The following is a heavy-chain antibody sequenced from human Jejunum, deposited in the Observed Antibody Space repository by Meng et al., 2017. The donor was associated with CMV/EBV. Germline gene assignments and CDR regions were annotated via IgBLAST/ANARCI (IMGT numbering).Heavy chain of an antibody. CDR2: IHYSGIA. CDR1: SISSSSYS. Sequence: SISSSSYSWGWIRPSPGKGLEWLGSIHYSGIAYYNPSLTSRATISLDTSKNQFSLKLTSVTAADTAVYYCATTDPTYGGNYYFDYWGQGTLGTVSS. V-gene: IGHV4-39*07. D-gene: IGHD4-23*01. CDR3: ATTDPTYGGNYYFDY. J-gene: IGHJ4*02.